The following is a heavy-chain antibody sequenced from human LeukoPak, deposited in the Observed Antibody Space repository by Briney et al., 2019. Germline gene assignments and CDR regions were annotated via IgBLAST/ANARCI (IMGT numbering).Heavy chain of an antibody. CDR2: IYYSGST. V-gene: IGHV4-59*12. D-gene: IGHD1-26*01. CDR3: ARIVGTDYFDY. Sequence: PSETLSLTCTVSGGSISNYYWRWIRQPPGKGLEWIGYIYYSGSTNYKPSLKSRVTISVDTSKNQFSLKLSSLTAADTAVYYCARIVGTDYFDYWGQGILVTVSS. J-gene: IGHJ4*02. CDR1: GGSISNYY.